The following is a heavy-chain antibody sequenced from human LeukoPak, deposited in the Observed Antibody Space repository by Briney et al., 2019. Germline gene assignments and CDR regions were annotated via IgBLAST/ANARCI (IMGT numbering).Heavy chain of an antibody. CDR3: ARANYYDSSGYYYNAFDI. CDR2: FYYTGST. J-gene: IGHJ3*02. CDR1: GASISRNTYY. V-gene: IGHV4-39*02. Sequence: SEILSLTCSVSGASISRNTYYWGWIRQSPGKGPEWIGTFYYTGSTYYNPSLKSRITISVDTSKNHFSLKLSSVTAADTAVYYCARANYYDSSGYYYNAFDIWGQGTMVTVSS. D-gene: IGHD3-22*01.